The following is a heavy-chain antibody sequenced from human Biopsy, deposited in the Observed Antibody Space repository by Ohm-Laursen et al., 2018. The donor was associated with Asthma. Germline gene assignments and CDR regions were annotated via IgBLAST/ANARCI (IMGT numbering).Heavy chain of an antibody. CDR3: VRDGTDDAFDI. CDR1: GFSFRHFA. V-gene: IGHV3-30*01. J-gene: IGHJ3*02. D-gene: IGHD1-1*01. Sequence: SSLRLSCAASGFSFRHFAIHWVRQAPGKGLEWVGVISKDASTQDYADSVKGRFTMARDNSKNTLDLQMNCLREEDTAVYYCVRDGTDDAFDIWGQGTVVSVSS. CDR2: ISKDASTQ.